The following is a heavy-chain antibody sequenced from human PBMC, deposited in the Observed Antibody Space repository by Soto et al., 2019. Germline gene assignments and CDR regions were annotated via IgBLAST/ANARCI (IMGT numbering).Heavy chain of an antibody. CDR3: ARDSEFGVVINYYYCYGMDV. D-gene: IGHD3-3*01. J-gene: IGHJ6*02. V-gene: IGHV3-23*01. Sequence: PGGSLRLSCAASGFTFSSYAMNWVRQAPGKGLEWVSGISSSGDKTKYADSEKGRLTISRDNAKNSLYLQMNSLRAEDTAVYYCARDSEFGVVINYYYCYGMDVWGQGTTVTVSS. CDR2: ISSSGDKT. CDR1: GFTFSSYA.